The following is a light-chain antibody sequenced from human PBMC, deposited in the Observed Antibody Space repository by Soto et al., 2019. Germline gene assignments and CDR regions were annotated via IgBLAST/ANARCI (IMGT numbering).Light chain of an antibody. CDR3: HQRSNWPPST. CDR2: DAS. Sequence: EIVLTQSPATLSLSPGERATLSCRASQSVSSYLAWYQQKPGQAPRLLIYDASNRATGIPARFSGSGSGTDFTLTISSLEPEDFAVYYCHQRSNWPPSTFGQGTRLEI. V-gene: IGKV3-11*01. CDR1: QSVSSY. J-gene: IGKJ5*01.